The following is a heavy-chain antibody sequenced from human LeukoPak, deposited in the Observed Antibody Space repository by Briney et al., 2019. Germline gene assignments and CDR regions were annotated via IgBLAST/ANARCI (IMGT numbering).Heavy chain of an antibody. D-gene: IGHD3-22*01. J-gene: IGHJ5*02. CDR2: INHSGST. CDR3: ARGVSGSSGYYFNWFDP. Sequence: KPSETLSLTCAVYGGSFSGYYWSWIRQPPGKGLEWIGEINHSGSTNYNPSPKSRVTISVGTSKNQFSLKLSSVTAADTAVYYCARGVSGSSGYYFNWFDPWGQGTLVTVSS. V-gene: IGHV4-34*01. CDR1: GGSFSGYY.